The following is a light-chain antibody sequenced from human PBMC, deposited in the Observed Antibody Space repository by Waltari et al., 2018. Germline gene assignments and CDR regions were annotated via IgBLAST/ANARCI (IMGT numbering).Light chain of an antibody. V-gene: IGLV1-47*02. CDR1: SSNIGSRS. Sequence: QSVLTKPPSASEAARKRVTIPCSGRSSNIGSRSLSWYQLVPGTPPKLLICYNRQLSSGVSDRFSGSKSGTSASLAISGLQTEDEADYYCSSWDDSLGGPLFGGGTRLTVL. CDR2: YNR. J-gene: IGLJ2*01. CDR3: SSWDDSLGGPL.